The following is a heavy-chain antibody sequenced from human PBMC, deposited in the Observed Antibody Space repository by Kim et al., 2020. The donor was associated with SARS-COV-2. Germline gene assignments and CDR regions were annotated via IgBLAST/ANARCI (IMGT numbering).Heavy chain of an antibody. Sequence: ASVKVSCKASGYTFTGYYMHWVRQAPGQGREWMGWINPNSGGTNYAQKFQGRVTMTRDTSIRIAYMELIRLRADDTAVYYCEREGMGTTTWVHWFDPWG. CDR1: GYTFTGYY. J-gene: IGHJ5*02. V-gene: IGHV1-2*02. D-gene: IGHD4-17*01. CDR2: INPNSGGT. CDR3: EREGMGTTTWVHWFDP.